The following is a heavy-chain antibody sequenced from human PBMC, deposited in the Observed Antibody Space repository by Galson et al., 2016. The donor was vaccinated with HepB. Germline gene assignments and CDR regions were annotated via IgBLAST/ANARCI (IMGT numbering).Heavy chain of an antibody. D-gene: IGHD5-12*01. V-gene: IGHV3-11*01. Sequence: SLRLSCAASGFTFSHYFVSWIRQAPGKGLEWVSYISGSADSRRYADPVKGRFTISRDNSKNSLYLQMNNLRAADTAVYYCARYGRGDSGYEYFFDHWGQGTLVTVSS. CDR2: ISGSADSR. J-gene: IGHJ4*02. CDR3: ARYGRGDSGYEYFFDH. CDR1: GFTFSHYF.